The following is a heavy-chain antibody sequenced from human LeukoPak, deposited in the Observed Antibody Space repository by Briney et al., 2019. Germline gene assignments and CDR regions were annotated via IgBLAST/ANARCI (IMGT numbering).Heavy chain of an antibody. J-gene: IGHJ6*02. D-gene: IGHD3-10*01. CDR2: ISGDGGST. Sequence: GGSLRLSCAASGFTFDDYAMHWVRQAPGKGLEWVSLISGDGGSTYYADSVKGRFTISRDNSKNSLYLQMNSLRTEDTALYYCAKDSIIWFETTVGTYGMDVWGQGTTVTVSS. V-gene: IGHV3-43*02. CDR3: AKDSIIWFETTVGTYGMDV. CDR1: GFTFDDYA.